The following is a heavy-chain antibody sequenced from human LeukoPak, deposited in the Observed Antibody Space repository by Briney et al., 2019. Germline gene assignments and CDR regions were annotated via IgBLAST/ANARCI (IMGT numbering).Heavy chain of an antibody. D-gene: IGHD3-9*01. V-gene: IGHV4-59*01. CDR1: GGSISSYY. J-gene: IGHJ5*02. Sequence: PSETLSHTCTVSGGSISSYYWSWIRQPPGKGLEWIGYIYYSGSTNYNPSLKSRVTISVDTSKNQFSLKLSSVTAADTAVYYCARRLRYFDWSDNWFDPWGQGTLVTVCS. CDR3: ARRLRYFDWSDNWFDP. CDR2: IYYSGST.